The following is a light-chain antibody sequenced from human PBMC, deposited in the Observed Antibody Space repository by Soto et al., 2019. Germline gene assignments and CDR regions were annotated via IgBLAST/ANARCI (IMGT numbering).Light chain of an antibody. V-gene: IGKV3-20*01. Sequence: DICLTQAPATPSLSPSELATLSCSAPQSLSSSYLAWYQQKPGQAPRLLIYSSSSRASGIPDRFSGSGSGTDFTLTISRLEPEDFAVYYCQQYRTSPPTWTFGQGTKVDI. CDR1: QSLSSSY. J-gene: IGKJ1*01. CDR3: QQYRTSPPTWT. CDR2: SSS.